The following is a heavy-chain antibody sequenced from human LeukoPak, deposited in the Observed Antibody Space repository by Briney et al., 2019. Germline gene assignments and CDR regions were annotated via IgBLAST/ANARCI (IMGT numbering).Heavy chain of an antibody. CDR1: GYNFATYW. J-gene: IGHJ6*02. Sequence: GESLKISCKTSGYNFATYWIGWVRHMPGKGLEWMAIIYPRDSDTGYSPSSQGHVTSSADRSTNTAYLQWSSLKASDTAIYYCARQGATPTNYYYYGLDVWGQGTTVTVSS. V-gene: IGHV5-51*01. D-gene: IGHD2-8*01. CDR3: ARQGATPTNYYYYGLDV. CDR2: IYPRDSDT.